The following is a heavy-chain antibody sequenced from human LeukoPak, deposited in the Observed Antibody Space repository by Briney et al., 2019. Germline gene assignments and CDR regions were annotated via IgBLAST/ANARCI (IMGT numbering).Heavy chain of an antibody. CDR3: ARSPAAADWFDP. V-gene: IGHV1-46*01. Sequence: ASVKVSCKASGYTFTSYYMHWVRQAPGQGLEWMGIINPSGGSTSYAQKFQGRVTMTRDTSTSTVYMELSSLRSEATAVYYCARSPAAADWFDPWGQGTLVTVSS. D-gene: IGHD6-13*01. CDR2: INPSGGST. CDR1: GYTFTSYY. J-gene: IGHJ5*02.